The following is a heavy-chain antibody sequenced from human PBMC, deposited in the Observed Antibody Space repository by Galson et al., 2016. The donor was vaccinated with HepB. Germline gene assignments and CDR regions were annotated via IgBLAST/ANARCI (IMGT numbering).Heavy chain of an antibody. CDR3: ARAGLLTEASFDR. V-gene: IGHV4-39*01. CDR1: DGSIRSSSFS. D-gene: IGHD1-20*01. CDR2: VYRGKT. J-gene: IGHJ4*02. Sequence: TLSLTCTVSDGSIRSSSFSWGWIRQPPGKGLEWIGTVYRGKTYYNSSLEGRATISAGMSTDLLSLKLTSLTAADTAVYYCARAGLLTEASFDRWGQGTLVAVSS.